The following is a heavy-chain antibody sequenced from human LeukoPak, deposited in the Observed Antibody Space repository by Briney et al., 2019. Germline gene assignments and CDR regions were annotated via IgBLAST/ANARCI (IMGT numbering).Heavy chain of an antibody. V-gene: IGHV3-74*01. CDR1: GFTFSGFW. CDR2: ISFDGSDA. CDR3: ARDPSNSWSPPYGNGMDV. Sequence: PGGSLRLSCAASGFTFSGFWMHWVRQAPGKGLVWVSCISFDGSDATYADSVKGRFTISRDNSKNTLYLQMNSLRAEDTAVYYCARDPSNSWSPPYGNGMDVWGQGTTVTVSS. J-gene: IGHJ6*02. D-gene: IGHD6-13*01.